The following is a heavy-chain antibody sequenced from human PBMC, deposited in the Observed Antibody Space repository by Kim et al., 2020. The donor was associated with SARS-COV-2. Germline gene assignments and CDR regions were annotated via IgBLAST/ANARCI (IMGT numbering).Heavy chain of an antibody. D-gene: IGHD3-9*01. CDR3: ASGSYDILTGYHDAFDI. CDR1: GGSISSSSYY. V-gene: IGHV4-39*07. Sequence: SETLSLTCTVSGGSISSSSYYWGWIRQPPGKGLEWIGSIYYSGSTYYNPSLKSRVTISVDTSKNQFSLKLSSVTAADTAVYYCASGSYDILTGYHDAFDIWGQGTMVTVSS. CDR2: IYYSGST. J-gene: IGHJ3*02.